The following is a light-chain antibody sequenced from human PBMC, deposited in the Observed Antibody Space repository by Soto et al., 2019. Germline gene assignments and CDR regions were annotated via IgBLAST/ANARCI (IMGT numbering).Light chain of an antibody. CDR2: EVN. CDR1: SSDIGAYDY. Sequence: QSALTQPASLSGSPGQSITISCTGTSSDIGAYDYVSWFQQHPGKAPKLMISEVNKRPSGIPDRFSGSKSGTSATLGITGLQTGDEADYYCGTWDSSLNVVLFGGGTKLTVL. J-gene: IGLJ2*01. V-gene: IGLV2-14*01. CDR3: GTWDSSLNVVL.